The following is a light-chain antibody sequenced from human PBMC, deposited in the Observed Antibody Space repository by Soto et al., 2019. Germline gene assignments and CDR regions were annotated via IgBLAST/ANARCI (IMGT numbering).Light chain of an antibody. J-gene: IGKJ5*01. CDR1: QSVSSN. CDR3: QQSYTTPIT. CDR2: GAS. V-gene: IGKV3-15*01. Sequence: IVWTQAAATLSVSPGAKATLSCRASQSVSSNLAWYQQKPGQAPRLLIYGASTRATGIPARFSGSGSGTEFTLTISCLQPEDFATYFCQQSYTTPITFGQGTRLAIK.